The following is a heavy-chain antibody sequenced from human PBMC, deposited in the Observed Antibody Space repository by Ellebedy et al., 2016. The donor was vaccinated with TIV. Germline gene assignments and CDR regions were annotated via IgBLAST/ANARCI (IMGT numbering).Heavy chain of an antibody. CDR1: GGSISSGDYY. Sequence: MPSETLSLTCTVSGGSISSGDYYWSWIRQPPGKGLEWIGYIYYSGSTYYNPSLKSRVTISVDTSKNQFSLKLSSVTAADTALYYCARVSTGPTGYSSGWPSHFDYWGQGTLVTVSS. CDR3: ARVSTGPTGYSSGWPSHFDY. J-gene: IGHJ4*02. V-gene: IGHV4-30-4*01. CDR2: IYYSGST. D-gene: IGHD6-19*01.